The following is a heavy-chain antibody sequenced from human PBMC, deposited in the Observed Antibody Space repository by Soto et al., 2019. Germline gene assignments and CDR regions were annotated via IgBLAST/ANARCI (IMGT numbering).Heavy chain of an antibody. CDR2: IYYSGST. Sequence: PSETLSLTCTVSGGSISSYYWSWIRQPPGKGLEWIAYIYYSGSTNYNPSLKSRVTISVDTSKNQCSLKLSSVTAADTAVYYCARASYYSDSFGYFLDSWGQGTLVTVSS. CDR1: GGSISSYY. CDR3: ARASYYSDSFGYFLDS. D-gene: IGHD3-22*01. J-gene: IGHJ4*02. V-gene: IGHV4-59*01.